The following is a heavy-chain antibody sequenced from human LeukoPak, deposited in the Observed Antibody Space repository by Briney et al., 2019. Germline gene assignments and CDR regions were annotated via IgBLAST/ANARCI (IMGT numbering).Heavy chain of an antibody. V-gene: IGHV4-38-2*01. CDR1: GYSISSGYY. D-gene: IGHD1-26*01. CDR3: ARHSSVGATNLYDY. Sequence: PWETLSLPCAVSGYSISSGYYWGWIRPPPGAGLEGSGSIYHSGSTYYNPVLKSRVTITVDTSNKQYSLKLSSVTAADTAVYYCARHSSVGATNLYDYWGQGTLVTVSS. J-gene: IGHJ4*02. CDR2: IYHSGST.